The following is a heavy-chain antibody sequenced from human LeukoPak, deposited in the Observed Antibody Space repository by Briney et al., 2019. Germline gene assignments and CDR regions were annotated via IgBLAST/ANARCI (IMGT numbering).Heavy chain of an antibody. Sequence: GGSLRLSCAASGFTFSSYAMSWIRQAPGKGLEWVSYISSSGSTIYYADSVKGRFIISRDNAKNSLYLQMNSLRAEDTAVYYCARGGSRHAFDIWGQGTMVTVSS. CDR1: GFTFSSYA. V-gene: IGHV3-11*01. J-gene: IGHJ3*02. CDR2: ISSSGSTI. CDR3: ARGGSRHAFDI.